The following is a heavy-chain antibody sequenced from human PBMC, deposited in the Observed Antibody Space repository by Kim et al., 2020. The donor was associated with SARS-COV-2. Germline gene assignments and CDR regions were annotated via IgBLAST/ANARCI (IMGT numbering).Heavy chain of an antibody. CDR1: GGSFSGYY. CDR2: INHSGST. J-gene: IGHJ4*02. CDR3: ARGRGLLTGYYLTAYYFDY. D-gene: IGHD3-9*01. V-gene: IGHV4-34*01. Sequence: SETLSLTCAVYGGSFSGYYWSWIREPPGKGLEWIGEINHSGSTNYNPSLKSRVTISVDTSKNQFSLKLSSVTAADTAVYYCARGRGLLTGYYLTAYYFDYWGQGTLVTVSS.